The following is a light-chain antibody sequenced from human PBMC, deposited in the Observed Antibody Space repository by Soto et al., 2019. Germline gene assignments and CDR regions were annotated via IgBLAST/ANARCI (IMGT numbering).Light chain of an antibody. V-gene: IGKV3-20*01. CDR3: QQYGNSPIT. CDR2: GAS. Sequence: EIVLTQSPGTLSLSPGERATLSCRASQTVSGSHLAWYQQTPGQAPRLLINGASSRATGIPDRFCGSGSGTGFALIISRLEPEDFAVYYCQQYGNSPITFGQGTRLEIK. J-gene: IGKJ5*01. CDR1: QTVSGSH.